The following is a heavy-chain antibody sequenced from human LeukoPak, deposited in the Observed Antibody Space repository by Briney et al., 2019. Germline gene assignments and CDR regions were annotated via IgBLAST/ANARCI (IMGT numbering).Heavy chain of an antibody. CDR3: ATVGRSTRPGY. D-gene: IGHD6-6*01. CDR2: IDSGGSTK. Sequence: GGSMRLSCAASGFTFSSSEMNWVRQALGTGLEFISYIDSGGSTKYYADSVKGRFTVSRDNAKNSLFLQMNSLRAEDTAVYYCATVGRSTRPGYWGQGTLVTVSS. V-gene: IGHV3-48*03. CDR1: GFTFSSSE. J-gene: IGHJ4*02.